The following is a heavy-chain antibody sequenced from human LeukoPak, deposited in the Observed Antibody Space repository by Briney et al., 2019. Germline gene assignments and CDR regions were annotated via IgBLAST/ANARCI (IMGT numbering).Heavy chain of an antibody. CDR3: ARGWITLDY. V-gene: IGHV1-18*01. CDR1: GYTFTSYG. D-gene: IGHD3-16*01. J-gene: IGHJ4*02. CDR2: ISTYNGNT. Sequence: GESLKVSCKASGYTFTSYGISWVRQAPGQGLEWMGWISTYNGNTNYAQKLRGRVTMTTDTSTSTAYMELSSLRSEDTAVYYCARGWITLDYWGQGTLVTVSS.